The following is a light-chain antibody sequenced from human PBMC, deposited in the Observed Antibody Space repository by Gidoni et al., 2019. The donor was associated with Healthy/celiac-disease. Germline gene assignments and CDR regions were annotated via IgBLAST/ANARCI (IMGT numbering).Light chain of an antibody. CDR3: QQYGSSLFT. V-gene: IGKV3-20*01. Sequence: EIVLTQSPGTLSLSPGERATLSCRASQSVSSSYLAWYQQKPGQAPRLLIYGASSRATGIPDRFSGSGSGTDFTITISRLEPEDFAVYYCQQYGSSLFTFXGXTKVEIK. CDR1: QSVSSSY. CDR2: GAS. J-gene: IGKJ4*01.